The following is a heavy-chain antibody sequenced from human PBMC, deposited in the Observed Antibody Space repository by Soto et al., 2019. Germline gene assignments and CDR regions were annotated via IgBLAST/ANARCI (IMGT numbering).Heavy chain of an antibody. J-gene: IGHJ4*02. CDR2: ISGYSGTA. D-gene: IGHD4-17*01. CDR1: GYLFSDYG. CDR3: ATITSGTTWGESDY. Sequence: QVQVMQSGAEVKKPGDSVKVSCKTSGYLFSDYGINWVRQAPGQGLEWMGWISGYSGTANLAQKLQGRVTMTTDKSTRTANMESRSLRSDDTAVYYCATITSGTTWGESDYWGQGTLVTVSS. V-gene: IGHV1-18*04.